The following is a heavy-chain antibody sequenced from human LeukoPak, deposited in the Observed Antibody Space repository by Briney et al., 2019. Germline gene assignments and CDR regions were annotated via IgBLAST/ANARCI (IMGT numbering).Heavy chain of an antibody. CDR1: GYTFTGYY. D-gene: IGHD5-18*01. V-gene: IGHV1-2*02. CDR2: INPNSGGT. CDR3: ARSSYSYGEYYFDY. Sequence: ASVKVSCKASGYTFTGYYMHWVRQAPGQGLEWMGWINPNSGGTNYAQKFQGRVTMTRDTSISTAYMELSRLRSDDTAVYYCARSSYSYGEYYFDYWGQGTLVTVSS. J-gene: IGHJ4*02.